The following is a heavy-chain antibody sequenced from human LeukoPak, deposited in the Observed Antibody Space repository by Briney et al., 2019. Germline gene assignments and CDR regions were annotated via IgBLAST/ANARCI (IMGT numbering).Heavy chain of an antibody. D-gene: IGHD3-10*01. V-gene: IGHV3-74*01. CDR1: GFTFSSYW. Sequence: GGSLRLSCGASGFTFSSYWMHWVRQAPGKGLVWVSRINSDGGSTTYADSVKGRFTISRDNAKNTLDLQMNSLRADDTAVYYCVRDYYGSSFGYWGQGTLVTVSS. J-gene: IGHJ4*02. CDR3: VRDYYGSSFGY. CDR2: INSDGGST.